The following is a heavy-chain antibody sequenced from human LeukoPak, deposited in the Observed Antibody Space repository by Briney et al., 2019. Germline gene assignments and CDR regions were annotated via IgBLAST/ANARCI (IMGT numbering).Heavy chain of an antibody. CDR2: IYYSGST. CDR3: ARERLISYCGGDCFTDAFDI. J-gene: IGHJ3*02. D-gene: IGHD2-21*02. V-gene: IGHV4-31*03. CDR1: GGSISSGGYY. Sequence: SQTLSLTCNVSGGSISSGGYYWSWIRQHPGKGLEWIGYIYYSGSTYYNPSLKSRVTISVDTSKNQFSLRLSSVTAADTAVYYCARERLISYCGGDCFTDAFDIWGQGTMVTVSS.